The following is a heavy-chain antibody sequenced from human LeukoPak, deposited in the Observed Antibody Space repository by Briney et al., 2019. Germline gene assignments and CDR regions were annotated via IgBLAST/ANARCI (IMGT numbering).Heavy chain of an antibody. CDR1: GFTFSDYY. D-gene: IGHD6-13*01. J-gene: IGHJ1*01. V-gene: IGHV3-11*01. CDR2: ISSSGSTI. CDR3: ASGYTSTWYLVLAY. Sequence: PGGSLRLSCAASGFTFSDYYMSWIRQAPGKGLEWVSYISSSGSTIYYADSVKGRFTISRDNAKNSLYLQMNSLRAEDTAVYYCASGYTSTWYLVLAYWGRGTLVTVSS.